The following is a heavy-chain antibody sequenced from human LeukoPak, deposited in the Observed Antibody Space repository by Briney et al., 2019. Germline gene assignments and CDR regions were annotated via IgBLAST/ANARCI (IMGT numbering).Heavy chain of an antibody. CDR1: GFTFSSYW. J-gene: IGHJ6*03. CDR3: ARDRTYSSSWYVETYYYYYMDV. Sequence: GGSLRLSCAASGFTFSSYWMSWVRQAPGKGLEWVANIKQDGSKKYYVDSVKGRFTISRDNAKNSLYLQMNSLRAEDTAVYYCARDRTYSSSWYVETYYYYYMDVWGKGTTVTVSS. D-gene: IGHD6-13*01. CDR2: IKQDGSKK. V-gene: IGHV3-7*01.